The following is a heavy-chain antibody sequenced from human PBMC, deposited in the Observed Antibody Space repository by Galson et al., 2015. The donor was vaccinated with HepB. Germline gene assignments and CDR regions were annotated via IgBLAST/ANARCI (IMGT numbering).Heavy chain of an antibody. D-gene: IGHD3-22*01. Sequence: SLRLSCAASGFTFSDYYMNWIRQAPGKGLEWLSYISSTSRTIYYADSVKGQFTISRDNAKNSLYLQMNSLRAEDTAVYYCARDAYYYDSSGHYYFDYWGQGTLVTVSS. CDR1: GFTFSDYY. V-gene: IGHV3-11*01. CDR2: ISSTSRTI. J-gene: IGHJ4*02. CDR3: ARDAYYYDSSGHYYFDY.